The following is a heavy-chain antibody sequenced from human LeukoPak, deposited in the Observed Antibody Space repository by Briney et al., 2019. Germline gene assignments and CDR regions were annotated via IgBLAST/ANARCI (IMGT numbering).Heavy chain of an antibody. V-gene: IGHV4-31*03. CDR3: ARGTTVTTLPDY. Sequence: SQTLSLTCTVSGVSISSGGYYWSWIRQHPGKGLEWIGYIYYSGSTYYNPSLKSRVTISVDTSKNQFSLKLSSVTAADTAVYYCARGTTVTTLPDYWGQGTLVTVSS. J-gene: IGHJ4*02. D-gene: IGHD4-17*01. CDR1: GVSISSGGYY. CDR2: IYYSGST.